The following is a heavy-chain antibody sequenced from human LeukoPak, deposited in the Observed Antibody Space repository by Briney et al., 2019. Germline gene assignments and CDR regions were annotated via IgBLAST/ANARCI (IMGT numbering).Heavy chain of an antibody. CDR1: GYSISSGYY. CDR3: ARPTYLDYYDSSGYVYYYYYMDV. D-gene: IGHD3-22*01. CDR2: IYHSGST. Sequence: SETLSLTCTVSGYSISSGYYWGWIRQPPGKGLEWIGSIYHSGSTYYNPSLKSRVTISVDTSKNQFSLKLSSVTAADTAVYYCARPTYLDYYDSSGYVYYYYYMDVWGKGTTVTVSS. V-gene: IGHV4-38-2*02. J-gene: IGHJ6*03.